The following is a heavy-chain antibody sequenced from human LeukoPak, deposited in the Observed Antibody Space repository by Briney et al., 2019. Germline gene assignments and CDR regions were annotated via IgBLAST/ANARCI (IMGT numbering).Heavy chain of an antibody. CDR3: ARDLGYCSGNRCYRNWFDP. D-gene: IGHD2-2*03. CDR1: GYTFTDYG. J-gene: IGHJ5*02. Sequence: ASVKVSCKASGYTFTDYGISWVRQAPGQGLEWMGWISTYNGNTNHAQTFQGRVTLTTDTSASTAYMELRSLRSDDTAVYYCARDLGYCSGNRCYRNWFDPWGQGTLVTVSS. V-gene: IGHV1-18*01. CDR2: ISTYNGNT.